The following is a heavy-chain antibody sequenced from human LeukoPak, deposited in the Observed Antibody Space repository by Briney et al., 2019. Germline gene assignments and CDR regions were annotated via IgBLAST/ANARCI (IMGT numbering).Heavy chain of an antibody. D-gene: IGHD2-15*01. J-gene: IGHJ4*02. CDR3: ARAVGPFDY. Sequence: QSGGSLRLSCAASGFTFSVYGMHWVRQPPGKGLEWVAVIWNDGSNKYYADSVKGRFTISRDNLKNTLYLQMDSLRTEDMAVYYCARAVGPFDYWGQGTLVTVSS. CDR2: IWNDGSNK. V-gene: IGHV3-33*01. CDR1: GFTFSVYG.